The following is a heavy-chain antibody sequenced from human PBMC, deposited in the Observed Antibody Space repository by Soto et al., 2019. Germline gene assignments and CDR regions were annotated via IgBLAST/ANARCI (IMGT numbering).Heavy chain of an antibody. CDR3: ANNPDLGGNPIDY. V-gene: IGHV4-39*01. CDR2: VYYSGST. J-gene: IGHJ4*02. Sequence: PSETLSLTCTVSGGSISSSSYYWDWIRQPPGKGLEWIGSVYYSGSTYYNPSLKSRVTISVDTSKNQFSLRLTSVAAADTAIYYCANNPDLGGNPIDYWGQGTLVTVSS. D-gene: IGHD2-15*01. CDR1: GGSISSSSYY.